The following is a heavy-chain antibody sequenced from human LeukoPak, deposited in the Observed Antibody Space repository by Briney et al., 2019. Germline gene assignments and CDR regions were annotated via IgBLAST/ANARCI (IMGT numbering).Heavy chain of an antibody. CDR1: GFTFSSYW. V-gene: IGHV3-7*03. D-gene: IGHD2-15*01. CDR2: IKQDGSEK. J-gene: IGHJ4*02. CDR3: AKVHRPTGSSPEFDY. Sequence: GGSLRLSCAASGFTFSSYWMSWVRQAPGKGLEWVANIKQDGSEKYYVDPVKGRFTISRDNSKNTLYLQMNSLRAEDTAVYYCAKVHRPTGSSPEFDYWGQGTLVTVSS.